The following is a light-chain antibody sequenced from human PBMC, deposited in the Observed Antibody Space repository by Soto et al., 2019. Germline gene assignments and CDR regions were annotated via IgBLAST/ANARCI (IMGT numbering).Light chain of an antibody. CDR1: QAISSN. CDR2: GAS. Sequence: EIVLTQSPGTLSLSPGERATLSCRADQAISSNLAWYQQKPGQAPRLLIYGASTRATGIPDRFSGSGSGTEFILTISSLQSEDFAVYYCQHYNNWLGTFGGGTKVDIK. V-gene: IGKV3-15*01. CDR3: QHYNNWLGT. J-gene: IGKJ4*01.